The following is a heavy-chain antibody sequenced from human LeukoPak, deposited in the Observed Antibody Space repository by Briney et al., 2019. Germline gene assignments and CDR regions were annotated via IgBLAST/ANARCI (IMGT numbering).Heavy chain of an antibody. CDR3: TRDLGYCSSTSCRRDY. D-gene: IGHD2-2*01. CDR2: INPNSGGT. CDR1: GYTFTGYY. Sequence: ASVKVSCKASGYTFTGYYMHWMRQAPGQGLEWMGWINPNSGGTNYAQKFQGRVTMTRDTSISTAYMELSRLRSDDTAVYYCTRDLGYCSSTSCRRDYWGQGTLVTVSS. V-gene: IGHV1-2*02. J-gene: IGHJ4*02.